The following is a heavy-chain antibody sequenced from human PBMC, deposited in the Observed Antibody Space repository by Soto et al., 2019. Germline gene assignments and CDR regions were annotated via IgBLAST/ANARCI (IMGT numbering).Heavy chain of an antibody. Sequence: EVQLLESGGGLVQPGGSLRLSCAASGFPLSTYGMTWVRQAPGKGLEWVSAITGTGGNTYYVDSVKGRFTSSRDNSKNMLYLQVNSLRVEDTAVYYCARIRGYWYGLDVWDQGTTVTFSS. CDR2: ITGTGGNT. CDR3: ARIRGYWYGLDV. CDR1: GFPLSTYG. J-gene: IGHJ6*02. V-gene: IGHV3-23*01.